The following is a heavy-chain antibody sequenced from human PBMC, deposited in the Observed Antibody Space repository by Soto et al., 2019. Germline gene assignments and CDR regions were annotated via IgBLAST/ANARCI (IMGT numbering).Heavy chain of an antibody. Sequence: ASVKVSCKASGYTFTSYGISWVRQAPRQGLEWMGWISAYNGNTNYAQKLQGRVTMTTDTSTSTAYMELRSLRSDDTAVYYCARVSVDIVATAYYYYYGMDVWGQGTTVTVSS. CDR3: ARVSVDIVATAYYYYYGMDV. V-gene: IGHV1-18*01. CDR1: GYTFTSYG. CDR2: ISAYNGNT. J-gene: IGHJ6*02. D-gene: IGHD5-12*01.